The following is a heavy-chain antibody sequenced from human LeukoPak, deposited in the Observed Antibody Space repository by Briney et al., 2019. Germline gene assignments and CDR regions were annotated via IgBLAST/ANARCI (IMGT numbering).Heavy chain of an antibody. D-gene: IGHD3-22*01. CDR2: ISGDGGST. Sequence: GGSLRLSCAAPGFSFDDYAMHWVRQAPGEGLEWVSLISGDGGSTYYADSVKGRFTISRDNSRNSLYLQMNSLRTEDTALYYCAKDGAYSSGYYSGFDYWGQGTRVTVSS. CDR3: AKDGAYSSGYYSGFDY. CDR1: GFSFDDYA. J-gene: IGHJ4*02. V-gene: IGHV3-43*02.